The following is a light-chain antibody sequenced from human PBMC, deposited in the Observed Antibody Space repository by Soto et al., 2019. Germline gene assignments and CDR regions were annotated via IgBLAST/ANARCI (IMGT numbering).Light chain of an antibody. CDR3: HQLKSYPLT. CDR2: AAS. V-gene: IGKV1-9*01. Sequence: DIQLTQSPSFLSASVGDRVTITCRASQGINSYVAWYQQKSGKAPKLLIYAASTLQSGVPSRFSGNGSGTEFTLTISSLQPEDFAIYHCHQLKSYPLTFGGGTKVEIK. CDR1: QGINSY. J-gene: IGKJ4*01.